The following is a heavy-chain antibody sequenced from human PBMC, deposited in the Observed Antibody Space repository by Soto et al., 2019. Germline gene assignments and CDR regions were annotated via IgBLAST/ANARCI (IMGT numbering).Heavy chain of an antibody. CDR3: ARGRTYDSSGYYVDY. CDR2: INHSGST. CDR1: GGSISGYY. D-gene: IGHD3-22*01. J-gene: IGHJ4*02. Sequence: SETLSLTCAVYGGSISGYYWSWIRQPPGKGLEWIGEINHSGSTNYNPSLKSRVTISVDTAKNQFSLKLSSVTAADTAVYYCARGRTYDSSGYYVDYWGQGTLVTVSS. V-gene: IGHV4-34*01.